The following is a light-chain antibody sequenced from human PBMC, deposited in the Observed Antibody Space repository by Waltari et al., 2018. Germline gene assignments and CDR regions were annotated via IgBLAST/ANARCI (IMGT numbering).Light chain of an antibody. V-gene: IGKV3-20*01. CDR1: QSVTSSF. Sequence: EIVLTQSPGTQSLSPGERATLSCRASQSVTSSFLAWYQQKPGQAPRLLIYGASSRATGIPDRFSGSGSGTDFTLTISRLEPEDFAVYYCQQYGTSPLTVGGGTKVEIK. CDR2: GAS. CDR3: QQYGTSPLT. J-gene: IGKJ4*01.